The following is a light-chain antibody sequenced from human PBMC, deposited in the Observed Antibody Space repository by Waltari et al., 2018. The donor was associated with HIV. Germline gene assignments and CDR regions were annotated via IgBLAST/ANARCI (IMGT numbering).Light chain of an antibody. V-gene: IGKV3-15*01. CDR1: QSVNSH. CDR2: GAS. CDR3: QQYNHWPPYT. J-gene: IGKJ2*01. Sequence: EVVMTQSPATLSVSPGERATPSFRASQSVNSHLSWYQHKPGQAPRLLIYGASTRATGVQARFIGSGSGTEFTLTISSLQSEDFAVYYCQQYNHWPPYTFGQGTKLEIK.